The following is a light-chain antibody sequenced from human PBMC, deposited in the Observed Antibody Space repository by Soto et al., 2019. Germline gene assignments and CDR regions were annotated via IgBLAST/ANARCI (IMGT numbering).Light chain of an antibody. CDR3: QQSFFAPPT. CDR2: EST. Sequence: DIHMTQSPPSLSASVGDTIIITCRASQNVRSYLNWYQQKSGRAPNLLIYESTNLESGAPSRFSGDGFGTDFTLAISSLQPEDFATYYCQQSFFAPPTFGRGTKVEI. J-gene: IGKJ1*01. CDR1: QNVRSY. V-gene: IGKV1-39*01.